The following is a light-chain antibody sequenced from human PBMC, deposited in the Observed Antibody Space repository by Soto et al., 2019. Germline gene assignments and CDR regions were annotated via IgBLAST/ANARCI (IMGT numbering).Light chain of an antibody. CDR1: QSLLHSHGYHY. CDR3: LQVLQSPIT. Sequence: DIVMTQSPLSLPVTPGEPASISCRSSQSLLHSHGYHYVDWYLQKPGQSPHLLIYLASNRSSGVPDRVRGSGSGTGFTLKIKTREGEDVGVYYCLQVLQSPITFGQGTRLEIK. V-gene: IGKV2-28*01. CDR2: LAS. J-gene: IGKJ5*01.